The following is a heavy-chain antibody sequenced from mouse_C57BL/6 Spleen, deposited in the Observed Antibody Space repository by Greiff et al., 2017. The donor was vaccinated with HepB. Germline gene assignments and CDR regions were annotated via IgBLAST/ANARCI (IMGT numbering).Heavy chain of an antibody. CDR1: GYSITSGYY. CDR3: ARESGTEAMDY. Sequence: ESGPGLVKPSQSLSLTCSVTGYSITSGYYWNWIRQFPGNKLEWMGYISYDGSNNYNPSLKNRISITRDTSKNQFFLKLNSVTTEDTATYYCARESGTEAMDYWGQGTSVTVSS. CDR2: ISYDGSN. V-gene: IGHV3-6*01. D-gene: IGHD4-1*01. J-gene: IGHJ4*01.